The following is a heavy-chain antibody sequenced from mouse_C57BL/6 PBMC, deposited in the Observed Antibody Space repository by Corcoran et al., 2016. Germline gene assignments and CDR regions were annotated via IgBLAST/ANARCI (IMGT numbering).Heavy chain of an antibody. Sequence: EVQLQQSGPELVKPGASVKISCKASGYTFTDYYMNWVKQSHGKSLEWIGDINPNNGGTSYNQKFKGKATLTVDNSSSTAYMELRSLTSEDSAVYYCARGDYYDYYFDYWGQGTTLTVSS. D-gene: IGHD1-1*01. CDR2: INPNNGGT. V-gene: IGHV1-26*01. CDR3: ARGDYYDYYFDY. J-gene: IGHJ2*01. CDR1: GYTFTDYY.